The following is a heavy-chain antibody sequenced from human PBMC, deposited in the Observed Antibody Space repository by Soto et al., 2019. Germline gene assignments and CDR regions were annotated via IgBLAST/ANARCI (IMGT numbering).Heavy chain of an antibody. D-gene: IGHD6-13*01. CDR3: ARYYSSSLYYYYYYYYAMDV. CDR2: ISSTGNTI. Sequence: SLRLSCSASVFTFSDYYMSWIRQAPGKGLECVSQISSTGNTIYYADSVKGRFTISRDNAKNSLYLQMNSLRAEDTAVYYCARYYSSSLYYYYYYYYAMDVWGQGTTVTVSS. V-gene: IGHV3-11*01. J-gene: IGHJ6*02. CDR1: VFTFSDYY.